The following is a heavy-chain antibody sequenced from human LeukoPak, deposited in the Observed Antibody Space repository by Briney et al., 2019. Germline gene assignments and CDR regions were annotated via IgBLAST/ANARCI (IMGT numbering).Heavy chain of an antibody. CDR3: ARGSDILTGYYRT. V-gene: IGHV4-34*01. Sequence: PSETPSLTCAVYGGSFSGYYWSWIRQPPGKGLEWIGEINHSGSINYNPSLKSRVTISVDTSKNQFSLKLSSVTAADTAVYYCARGSDILTGYYRTWGQGTLVTVSS. CDR2: INHSGSI. CDR1: GGSFSGYY. D-gene: IGHD3-9*01. J-gene: IGHJ5*02.